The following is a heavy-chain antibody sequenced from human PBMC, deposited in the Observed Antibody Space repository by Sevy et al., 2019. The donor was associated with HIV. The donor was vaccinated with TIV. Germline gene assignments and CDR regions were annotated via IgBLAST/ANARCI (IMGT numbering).Heavy chain of an antibody. Sequence: GGSLRLSCAASGFTFRSYSMNWVRQAPGRGLEWVSSITSSSSFIFYTDSVKGRFTISRDNAKNSLFLQMNSLRAEATAVYYCARPTSGLSEYEPLDNARFYGMDVWGQGTTVTVSS. CDR1: GFTFRSYS. V-gene: IGHV3-21*01. J-gene: IGHJ6*02. CDR2: ITSSSSFI. D-gene: IGHD1-20*01. CDR3: ARPTSGLSEYEPLDNARFYGMDV.